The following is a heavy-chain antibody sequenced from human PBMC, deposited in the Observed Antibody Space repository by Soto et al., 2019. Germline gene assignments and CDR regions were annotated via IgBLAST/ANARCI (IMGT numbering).Heavy chain of an antibody. CDR3: EKDLRASDYYYGMEV. V-gene: IGHV3-30*18. J-gene: IGHJ6*02. CDR1: GFTFSRYG. Sequence: QVQLVESGGGVVQPGRSLRLSCAASGFTFSRYGMHWVRQAPGKVLEGVAVISYDGSNKYYADSVKGRFTISRDNSKNTRYLPMNSLRAEDTAVYYCEKDLRASDYYYGMEVWGHETTVTVTS. CDR2: ISYDGSNK. D-gene: IGHD3-16*01.